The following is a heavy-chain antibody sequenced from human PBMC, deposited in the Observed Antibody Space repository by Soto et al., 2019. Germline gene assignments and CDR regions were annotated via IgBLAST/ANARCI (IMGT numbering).Heavy chain of an antibody. CDR3: ARDLSGYGPFEY. CDR1: GYTFTNYG. CDR2: IRTYTGDA. Sequence: QVPLVQSGGELRNPGASVKVSCKTSGYTFTNYGLAWVRQAPGQGLEWMGWIRTYTGDANYAQKFQGRVTIAADTPTETAYMELRGLRFDDTAVYFCARDLSGYGPFEYWGQGTLVTVSS. D-gene: IGHD5-12*01. J-gene: IGHJ4*02. V-gene: IGHV1-18*01.